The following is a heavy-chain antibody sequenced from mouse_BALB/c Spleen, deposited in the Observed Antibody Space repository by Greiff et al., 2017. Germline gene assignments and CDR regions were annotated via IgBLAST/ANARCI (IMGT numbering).Heavy chain of an antibody. V-gene: IGHV5-6*01. J-gene: IGHJ4*01. CDR1: GFTFSSYG. CDR2: ISSGGSYT. CDR3: AGLDY. Sequence: EVKLMESGGDLVKPGGSLKLSCAASGFTFSSYGMSWVRQTPDKRLEWVATISSGGSYTYYPDSVKGRFTISRDNAKNTLYLQMSSLKSEDTAMYYCAGLDYWGQGTSVTVSS.